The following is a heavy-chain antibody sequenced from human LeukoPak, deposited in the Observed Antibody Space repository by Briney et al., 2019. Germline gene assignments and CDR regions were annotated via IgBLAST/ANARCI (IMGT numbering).Heavy chain of an antibody. Sequence: GGSLRLSCAASGFTFSSYWMSWVRQAPGKGLEWVANIKQDGSEKYYVDSVKGRFTISRDNVKNSLYLQMNSLRAEDTAVYYCARYYYDSSGYYHVGYFDYWGQGTLVTVSS. CDR3: ARYYYDSSGYYHVGYFDY. J-gene: IGHJ4*02. V-gene: IGHV3-7*01. CDR2: IKQDGSEK. CDR1: GFTFSSYW. D-gene: IGHD3-22*01.